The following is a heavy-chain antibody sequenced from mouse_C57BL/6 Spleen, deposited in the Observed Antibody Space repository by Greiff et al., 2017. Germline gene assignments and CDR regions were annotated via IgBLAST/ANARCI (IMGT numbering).Heavy chain of an antibody. J-gene: IGHJ3*01. CDR3: ARGGTTVPLAY. Sequence: QVQLQQPGAELVMPGASVKLSCKASGYTFTSYWMHWVKQRPGQGLEWIGEIDPSDSYTNYNQKFKSKSTLTVDKSSRTAYMPLSSLTSEDSAFYYCARGGTTVPLAYWGQGTLVTVSA. V-gene: IGHV1-69*01. CDR2: IDPSDSYT. CDR1: GYTFTSYW. D-gene: IGHD1-1*01.